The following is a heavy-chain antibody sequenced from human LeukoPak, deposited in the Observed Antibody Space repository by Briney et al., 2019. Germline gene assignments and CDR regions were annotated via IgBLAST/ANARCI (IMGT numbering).Heavy chain of an antibody. Sequence: TCAVXGYXXNSGYWWGWIRPPPGKGLEWIGIIFHSGSTNYNPSLKSRVTISVDTSKNHFSLKLSSVTAADTAVYYCVRHFTVTTDYFDYWGQGALVTVSS. D-gene: IGHD4-17*01. J-gene: IGHJ4*02. V-gene: IGHV4-38-2*01. CDR2: IFHSGST. CDR1: GYXXNSGYW. CDR3: VRHFTVTTDYFDY.